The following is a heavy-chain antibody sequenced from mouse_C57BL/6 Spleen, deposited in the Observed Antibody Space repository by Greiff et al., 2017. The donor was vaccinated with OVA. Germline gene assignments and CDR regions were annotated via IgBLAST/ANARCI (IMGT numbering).Heavy chain of an antibody. J-gene: IGHJ2*01. CDR2: IHPNSGST. Sequence: VQLQQPGAELVKPGASVKLSCKASGYTFTSYWMHWVKQRPGQGLEWIGMIHPNSGSTNYNEKFKSKATLTVDKSSSTAYMQLSSLTSEDSAVCYCARSYYYGSSYYWGQGTTLTVSS. V-gene: IGHV1-64*01. CDR1: GYTFTSYW. D-gene: IGHD1-1*01. CDR3: ARSYYYGSSYY.